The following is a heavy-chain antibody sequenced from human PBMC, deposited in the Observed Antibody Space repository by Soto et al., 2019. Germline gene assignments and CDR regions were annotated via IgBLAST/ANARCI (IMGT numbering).Heavy chain of an antibody. Sequence: EVQLVQSGAEVKKPGESLKISCKGSGYSFTSYWIGWVRQMPGKGLEWMGIIYPGDSDTRYSPSFQGQVTISADKSIRTADRPWSSQKASDTAMYYCARAGGNYWGDYSMDVWGQGTTVTVSS. D-gene: IGHD7-27*01. CDR3: ARAGGNYWGDYSMDV. V-gene: IGHV5-51*03. J-gene: IGHJ6*01. CDR1: GYSFTSYW. CDR2: IYPGDSDT.